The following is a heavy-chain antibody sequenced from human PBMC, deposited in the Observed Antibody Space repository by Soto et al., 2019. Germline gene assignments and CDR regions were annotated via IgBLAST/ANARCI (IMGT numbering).Heavy chain of an antibody. Sequence: ETLSLNCAVPGGSIISTHWWTWVRQSPGKGLEWIGEIYHNGTTNYNPSLKSRLTISVDTSKNHFSLSLTPVTVRDTATYFCARGPQYWGPGKLVTVSS. CDR2: IYHNGTT. CDR1: GGSIISTHW. V-gene: IGHV4-4*01. J-gene: IGHJ4*02. CDR3: ARGPQY.